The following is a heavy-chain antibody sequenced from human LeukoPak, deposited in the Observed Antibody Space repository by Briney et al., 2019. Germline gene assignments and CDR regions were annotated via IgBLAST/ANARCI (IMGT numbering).Heavy chain of an antibody. Sequence: GGSLRLSCAASGFTFSSYGMHWVRQAPGKGLEWVAVISYDGSNKYYADSVKGRFTISRDNAKNTLYLQMNSLRAEDTAVYYCARDRHYYDSSGYYGYWGQGTLVTVSS. D-gene: IGHD3-22*01. CDR1: GFTFSSYG. V-gene: IGHV3-30*03. CDR2: ISYDGSNK. J-gene: IGHJ4*02. CDR3: ARDRHYYDSSGYYGY.